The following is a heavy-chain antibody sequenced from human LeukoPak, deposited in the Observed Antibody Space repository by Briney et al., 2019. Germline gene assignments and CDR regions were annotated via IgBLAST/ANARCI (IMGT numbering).Heavy chain of an antibody. CDR1: GFTFSSYS. J-gene: IGHJ6*02. V-gene: IGHV3-48*04. CDR3: ARLRYYGMDV. CDR2: TSSSSSTI. Sequence: GGSLRLSCAASGFTFSSYSMNWVRQAPGKGLEWVSYTSSSSSTIYYADSVKSRFTISRDNAKNSLYLQMNSLRAEDTAVYYCARLRYYGMDVWGQGTTVTVSS.